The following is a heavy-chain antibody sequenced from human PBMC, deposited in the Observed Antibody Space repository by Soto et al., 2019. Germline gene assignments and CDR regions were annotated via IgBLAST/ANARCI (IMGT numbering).Heavy chain of an antibody. Sequence: ASVKVSCKASGYTFTIYGISWVRQAPGQGLEWMGWISAYNGNTNYAQKLQGRVTMTTDTSTSTAYMELRSLRSDDTAVYYCARVDIVATIGAFDIWGQGTMVTVSS. CDR1: GYTFTIYG. D-gene: IGHD5-12*01. V-gene: IGHV1-18*01. J-gene: IGHJ3*02. CDR3: ARVDIVATIGAFDI. CDR2: ISAYNGNT.